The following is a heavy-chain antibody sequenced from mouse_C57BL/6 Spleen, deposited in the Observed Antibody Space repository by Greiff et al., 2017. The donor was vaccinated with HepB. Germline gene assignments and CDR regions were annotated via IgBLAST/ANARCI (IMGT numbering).Heavy chain of an antibody. D-gene: IGHD1-1*02. J-gene: IGHJ4*01. CDR2: INPSNGGT. Sequence: QVQLKQPGTELVKPGASVKLSCKASGYTFTSYWMHWVKQRPGQGLEWIGNINPSNGGTNYNEKFKSKATLTVDKSSSTAYMQLSSLTSEDSAVYYCARSGLWYYAMDYWGQGTSVTVSS. V-gene: IGHV1-53*01. CDR1: GYTFTSYW. CDR3: ARSGLWYYAMDY.